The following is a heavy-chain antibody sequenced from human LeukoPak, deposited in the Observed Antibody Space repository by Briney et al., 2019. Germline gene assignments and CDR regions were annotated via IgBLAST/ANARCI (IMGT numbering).Heavy chain of an antibody. J-gene: IGHJ4*02. CDR3: AKDAYDYVWGSSVLDY. CDR1: GFTFSDYG. V-gene: IGHV3-30*18. Sequence: GGSLRLSCAASGFTFSDYGMHWVRQAPGKGLEWVAVISYDGSSKYCADSVKGRFTISRDNSKNTLYLQMNSLRADDTAVYYCAKDAYDYVWGSSVLDYWGQGTLVTVSS. D-gene: IGHD3-16*01. CDR2: ISYDGSSK.